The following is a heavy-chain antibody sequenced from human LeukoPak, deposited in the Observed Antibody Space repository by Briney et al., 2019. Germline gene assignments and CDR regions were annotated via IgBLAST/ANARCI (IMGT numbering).Heavy chain of an antibody. D-gene: IGHD3-22*01. J-gene: IGHJ4*02. CDR3: ASSGAYSDFDF. Sequence: GGSLRLSCAASGFTFSSYSMNWVRQAPGKGLERVSYISSSSSTIYYADSVKGRFTISRDNAKNSLYLQMNSLRAEDTAVYYCASSGAYSDFDFWGQGTLVTVSS. CDR1: GFTFSSYS. CDR2: ISSSSSTI. V-gene: IGHV3-48*01.